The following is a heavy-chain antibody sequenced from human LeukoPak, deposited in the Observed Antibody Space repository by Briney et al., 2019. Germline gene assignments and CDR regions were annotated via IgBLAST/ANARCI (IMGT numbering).Heavy chain of an antibody. D-gene: IGHD4-17*01. CDR2: INPGDGST. J-gene: IGHJ4*02. CDR1: GYTFISYY. CDR3: ARKYGDYVGFDY. V-gene: IGHV1-46*01. Sequence: ASVKVSCKASGYTFISYYIHWVRQAPGQGLEWMGMINPGDGSTSYAQKFQGRVTMTRDTSTNTLYMELSSLRSEDTAVYYCARKYGDYVGFDYWGQGTVVTVSS.